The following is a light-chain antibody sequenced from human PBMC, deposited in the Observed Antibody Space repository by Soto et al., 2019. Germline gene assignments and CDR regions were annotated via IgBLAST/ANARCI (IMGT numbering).Light chain of an antibody. CDR1: QSVSSN. CDR2: GAS. V-gene: IGKV3-15*01. J-gene: IGKJ2*01. CDR3: QQYNNWPPAYT. Sequence: EIVMTQSPATLSVSPGERATLSCRASQSVSSNLAWYQQKPGQAPRLLIYGASTRATGIPARFSGSGSGTEFTLTISSLQSEDFADYYRQQYNNWPPAYTFGQGTKLEIK.